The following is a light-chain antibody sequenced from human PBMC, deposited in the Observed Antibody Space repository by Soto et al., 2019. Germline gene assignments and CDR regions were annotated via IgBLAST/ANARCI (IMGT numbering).Light chain of an antibody. J-gene: IGKJ5*01. V-gene: IGKV1-9*01. CDR2: VAS. CDR3: QQYNSYLIT. CDR1: QGISSY. Sequence: IQLTQSPSSLSASVGDRFTITCRASQGISSYLAWYQQKPGKAPKLLIYVASTLQSGVPSRFSGSGSGTEFTLTISSLQPDDFATYYCQQYNSYLITFGQGTRLEIK.